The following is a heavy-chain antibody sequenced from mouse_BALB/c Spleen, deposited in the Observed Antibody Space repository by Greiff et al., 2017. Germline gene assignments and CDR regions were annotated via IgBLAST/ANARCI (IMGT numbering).Heavy chain of an antibody. Sequence: QVQLKQSGAELVKPGASVKLSCKASGYTFTSYYMYWVKQRPGQGLEWIGEINPSNGGTNFSEKFKSKATLTVDKSSSTAYMQLSSLTSEDSAVYYCTRGATAAWFAYWGQGTLVTVSA. CDR1: GYTFTSYY. V-gene: IGHV1S81*02. D-gene: IGHD1-2*01. CDR3: TRGATAAWFAY. CDR2: INPSNGGT. J-gene: IGHJ3*01.